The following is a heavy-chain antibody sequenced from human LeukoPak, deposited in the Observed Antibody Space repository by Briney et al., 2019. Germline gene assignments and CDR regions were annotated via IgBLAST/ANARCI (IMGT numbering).Heavy chain of an antibody. J-gene: IGHJ4*02. CDR1: GGTLSSYA. CDR3: ASGKAYCGGDCYNYFDY. D-gene: IGHD2-21*02. V-gene: IGHV1-69*04. Sequence: SVKVSCKASGGTLSSYAISWVRQAPGQGLEWMGRIIPILGIANYAQKFQGRVTITADKSTSTAYMELSSLRSEDTAVYYCASGKAYCGGDCYNYFDYWGQGTLVTVSS. CDR2: IIPILGIA.